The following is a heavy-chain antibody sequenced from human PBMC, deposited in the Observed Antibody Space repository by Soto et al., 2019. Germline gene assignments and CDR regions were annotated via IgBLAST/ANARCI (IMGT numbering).Heavy chain of an antibody. Sequence: GESLKISCKGSGYSFTSYWIGWVRQMPGKGLEWMGIIYPGDSDTRYSPSFQGQVTISADKSISTAYLQWSSLKASDTAMYYCARQRVAAVGTPVYYYYYGMDVWGQGTTVTVSS. CDR3: ARQRVAAVGTPVYYYYYGMDV. CDR1: GYSFTSYW. D-gene: IGHD6-13*01. J-gene: IGHJ6*02. V-gene: IGHV5-51*01. CDR2: IYPGDSDT.